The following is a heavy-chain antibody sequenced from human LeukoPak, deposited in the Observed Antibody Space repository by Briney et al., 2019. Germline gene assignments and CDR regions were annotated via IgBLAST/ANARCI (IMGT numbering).Heavy chain of an antibody. CDR2: TYASGTT. Sequence: PSGTLSPTCNVSGGSISSGGYYWTWIRQLPGKGLELIGFTYASGTTYYNPSLKSRVTMSVDTSKNQFSLKLNSVTAADTAVYYCARGIDKTAMVFKSFDNWGQGTLVTVSS. CDR3: ARGIDKTAMVFKSFDN. CDR1: GGSISSGGYY. D-gene: IGHD5-18*01. J-gene: IGHJ4*02. V-gene: IGHV4-30-2*01.